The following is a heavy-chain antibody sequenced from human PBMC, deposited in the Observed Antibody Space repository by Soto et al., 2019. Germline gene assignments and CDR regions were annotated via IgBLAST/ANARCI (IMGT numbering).Heavy chain of an antibody. CDR1: GYTFTSYG. V-gene: IGHV1-18*01. D-gene: IGHD6-6*01. J-gene: IGHJ5*02. CDR2: ISAYNGNT. CDR3: ARDKRSIAARSKVDWFDP. Sequence: ASVKVSCKASGYTFTSYGISWVRQAPGQGLEWMGWISAYNGNTNYAQKLQGRVTMTTDTSTSTAYMELRSLRSDDTAVYYCARDKRSIAARSKVDWFDPWGQGTLVTVSS.